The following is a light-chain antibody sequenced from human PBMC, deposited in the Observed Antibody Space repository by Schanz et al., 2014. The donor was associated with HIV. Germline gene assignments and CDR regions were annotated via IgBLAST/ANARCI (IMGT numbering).Light chain of an antibody. CDR2: STN. Sequence: QAVVTQEPSFSVSPGGTVTLTCGLSSGSVSTSYYPSWYQQTPGQAPRTLIYSTNTRSSGVPDRFSGSILGNKAALTITGAQADDESDYYCVVYVGNGIRVFGGGTKVTVL. CDR3: VVYVGNGIRV. V-gene: IGLV8-61*01. J-gene: IGLJ3*02. CDR1: SGSVSTSYY.